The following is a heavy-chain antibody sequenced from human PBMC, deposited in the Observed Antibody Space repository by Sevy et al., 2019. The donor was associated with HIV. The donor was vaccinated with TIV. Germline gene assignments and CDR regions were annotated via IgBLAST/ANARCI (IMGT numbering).Heavy chain of an antibody. CDR1: GFTFSSYD. D-gene: IGHD5-18*01. J-gene: IGHJ4*02. Sequence: GGSLRLSCAASGFTFSSYDMSWVRQAPGKGLEWVSDISGSGGSTYYADSVKGRFTISRDNSKNTLYLQMNSLRAEDTAVYYCAKDEVDTAMVNSDYFDYWGQGTLVTVSS. CDR2: ISGSGGST. V-gene: IGHV3-23*01. CDR3: AKDEVDTAMVNSDYFDY.